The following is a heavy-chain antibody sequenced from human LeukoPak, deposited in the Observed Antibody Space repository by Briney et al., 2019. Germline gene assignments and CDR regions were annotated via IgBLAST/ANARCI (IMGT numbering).Heavy chain of an antibody. CDR1: GGSISSYY. J-gene: IGHJ4*02. CDR3: ARHEYSSSGFDY. D-gene: IGHD6-6*01. Sequence: PSETLSLTCTVSGGSISSYYWSWIRQPPGKGLEWIGYIYTSGSTNYNPSLKSRVTISVDTSKNQFSLKLSSVTAADTAVYYCARHEYSSSGFDYWGQGTLVPVSS. V-gene: IGHV4-4*09. CDR2: IYTSGST.